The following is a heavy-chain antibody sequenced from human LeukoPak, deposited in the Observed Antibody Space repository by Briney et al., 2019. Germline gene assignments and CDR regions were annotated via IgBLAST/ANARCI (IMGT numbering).Heavy chain of an antibody. CDR3: TGGSCSGGSCYSPGANY. CDR2: IRNKANSYTT. CDR1: GFIFSDHY. Sequence: GGSLRLSCAGSGFIFSDHYIDWVRQAPGKGLEWVGRIRNKANSYTTDYAASVKGRFSISRDDSENSVYLEMNSLKIEDSAVFFCTGGSCSGGSCYSPGANYWGQETLVTVSS. V-gene: IGHV3-72*01. D-gene: IGHD2-15*01. J-gene: IGHJ4*02.